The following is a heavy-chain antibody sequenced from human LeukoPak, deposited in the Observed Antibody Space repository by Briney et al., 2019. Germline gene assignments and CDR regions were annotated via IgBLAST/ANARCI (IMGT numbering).Heavy chain of an antibody. J-gene: IGHJ3*02. Sequence: SETLSLTCTVSGGSISSGDYYWSWIRQPPGKGLEWSGYIYFSGSTYNNPSLKSRVTISVDTSKNLFSLKLSSVTAADTAVYYCARDTAMVNAFDIWGQGTMVTVSS. V-gene: IGHV4-30-4*01. CDR3: ARDTAMVNAFDI. D-gene: IGHD5-18*01. CDR1: GGSISSGDYY. CDR2: IYFSGST.